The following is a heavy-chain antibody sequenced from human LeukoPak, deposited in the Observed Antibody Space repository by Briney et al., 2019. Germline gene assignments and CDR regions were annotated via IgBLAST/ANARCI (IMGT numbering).Heavy chain of an antibody. CDR1: GFTVSGNY. D-gene: IGHD3-16*01. CDR2: IYTGGST. CDR3: ARAGGDQVGRPLNRFDF. V-gene: IGHV3-66*01. J-gene: IGHJ4*02. Sequence: TGGSLRLSCAASGFTVSGNYISWFRQAPGKGLEWVSVIYTGGSTYYADSVKGRFTISKDNSKNILYLQMNSLRAEDTAVYYCARAGGDQVGRPLNRFDFWGQGTLVTVSS.